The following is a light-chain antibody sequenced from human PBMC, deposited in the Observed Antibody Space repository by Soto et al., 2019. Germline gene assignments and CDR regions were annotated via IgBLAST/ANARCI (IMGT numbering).Light chain of an antibody. CDR3: HRCRNRPQT. V-gene: IGKV3D-20*02. J-gene: IGKJ1*01. Sequence: LTKSPGNLSLSPWERAPLSGRACRGVNSSYFSWYQQKPGQAPRLLIYSASSRATGIPDRFSGSGSGSGFALTITILNPQDFAVYSCHRCRNRPQTFGQGTKVDIK. CDR2: SAS. CDR1: RGVNSSY.